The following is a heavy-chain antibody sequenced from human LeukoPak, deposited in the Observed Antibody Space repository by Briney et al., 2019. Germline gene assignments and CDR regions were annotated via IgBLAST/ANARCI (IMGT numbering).Heavy chain of an antibody. CDR3: ARLFDSSGYWFDP. CDR2: IYPGDSDT. CDR1: GYSFTSYW. D-gene: IGHD3-22*01. J-gene: IGHJ5*02. V-gene: IGHV5-51*01. Sequence: GESLQISCKGSGYSFTSYWIGWVRQMPGKGLEWMGIIYPGDSDTRYSPSFQGQVTISADKSIGTAYLQWSSLKASDTAMYYCARLFDSSGYWFDPWGQGTLVTVSS.